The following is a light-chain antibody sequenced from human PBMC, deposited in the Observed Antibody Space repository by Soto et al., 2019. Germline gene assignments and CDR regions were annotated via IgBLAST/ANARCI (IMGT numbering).Light chain of an antibody. CDR3: QQYNNWPRT. CDR2: GAS. CDR1: QSVSSK. V-gene: IGKV3-15*01. J-gene: IGKJ2*01. Sequence: EIVMTQSPATLSVSPGERATHSCRASQSVSSKLAWYQQKPGQAPRLLINGASTRATGIPARFSGSGSGTEFTLTISSLQSEDFAVYYCQQYNNWPRTFGQGTQLEIK.